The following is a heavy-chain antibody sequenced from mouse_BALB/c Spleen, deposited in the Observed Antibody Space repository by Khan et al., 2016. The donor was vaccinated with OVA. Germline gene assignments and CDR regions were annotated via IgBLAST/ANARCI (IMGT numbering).Heavy chain of an antibody. CDR1: GFSLTNYG. CDR3: ARQPYYLDCILSY. CDR2: IWSDGST. J-gene: IGHJ4*01. V-gene: IGHV2-6-1*01. Sequence: VELVESGPGLVAPSQSLSITCTISGFSLTNYGIHWVRQPPGKGLEWLVVIWSDGSTTYNSTLKSRLSITTANSKSQVYLKMNSLQTDDTAMYYGARQPYYLDCILSYWGQGTSVTVSS. D-gene: IGHD2-13*01.